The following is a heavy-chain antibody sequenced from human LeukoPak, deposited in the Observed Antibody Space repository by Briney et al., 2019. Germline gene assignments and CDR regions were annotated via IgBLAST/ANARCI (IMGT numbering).Heavy chain of an antibody. J-gene: IGHJ4*02. V-gene: IGHV1-2*02. CDR1: GYTFTSYA. Sequence: ASVKVSCKASGYTFTSYAMNWVRQAPGQGLEWMGWINPNSGGTNYAQKFQGRVTMTRDTSISTAYMELSRLRSDDTAVYYCARGGIVGATTGYFDYWGQGTLVTVSS. CDR2: INPNSGGT. D-gene: IGHD1-26*01. CDR3: ARGGIVGATTGYFDY.